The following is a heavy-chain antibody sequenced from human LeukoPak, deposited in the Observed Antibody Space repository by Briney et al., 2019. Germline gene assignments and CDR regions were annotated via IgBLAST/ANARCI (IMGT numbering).Heavy chain of an antibody. CDR1: GFTFSSYA. CDR2: ISGGPVST. D-gene: IGHD2-15*01. V-gene: IGHV3-23*01. CDR3: AKSGRYCSGGSCYQEASLDY. J-gene: IGHJ4*02. Sequence: PGGSLRLSCAASGFTFSSYAMTWVRQAPGKGLEWVSGISGGPVSTNYADSVKGRFTISRDNSKNTLYLQMNTLRAEDTAIYYCAKSGRYCSGGSCYQEASLDYWGQGTLVTVSS.